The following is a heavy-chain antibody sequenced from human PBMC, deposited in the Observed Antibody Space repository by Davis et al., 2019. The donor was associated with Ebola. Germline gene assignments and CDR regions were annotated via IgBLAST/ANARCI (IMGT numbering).Heavy chain of an antibody. CDR3: ARSVDTPVVPYFDS. CDR1: GFISSSYG. CDR2: IPYDGSNK. V-gene: IGHV3-30*03. D-gene: IGHD5-18*01. J-gene: IGHJ4*02. Sequence: SLNISCAASGFISSSYGMHWVRQAPGKGLEWVAVIPYDGSNKYYADSVKGRFTISRDNSKNTLYLQMNSLRAEDTAVYYCARSVDTPVVPYFDSWGQGALVTVSS.